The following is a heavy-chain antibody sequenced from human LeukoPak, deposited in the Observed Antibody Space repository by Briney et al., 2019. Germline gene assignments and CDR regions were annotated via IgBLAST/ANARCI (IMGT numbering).Heavy chain of an antibody. CDR1: GGSLSSSSYY. J-gene: IGHJ5*02. CDR2: IYYSGST. D-gene: IGHD6-13*01. Sequence: PSETLSLTCTVSGGSLSSSSYYWGWIRRPPGKGLEWIGSIYYSGSTYYNPSLKSRVTISVDTSKNQFSLKLSSVTAADTAVYYCARDRAAAGTRWFDPWGQGTLVTVSS. V-gene: IGHV4-39*07. CDR3: ARDRAAAGTRWFDP.